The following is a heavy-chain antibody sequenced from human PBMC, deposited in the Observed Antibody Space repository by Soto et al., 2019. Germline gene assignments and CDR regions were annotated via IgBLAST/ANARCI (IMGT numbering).Heavy chain of an antibody. CDR2: IDNDGSGT. CDR3: TTAFEH. CDR1: GITLSHFW. Sequence: EVQLVESGGGSVQPGGSLRLSCPASGITLSHFWMHWVRQAPGKGLVWVASIDNDGSGTSYADFAKGRFTISKDDAKNTLYLQMNSLRAEDTALYYCTTAFEHWGRGTLVTVSS. V-gene: IGHV3-74*02. J-gene: IGHJ4*02.